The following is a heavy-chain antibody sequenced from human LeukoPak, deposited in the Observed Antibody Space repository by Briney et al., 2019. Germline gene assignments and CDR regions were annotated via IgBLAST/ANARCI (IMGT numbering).Heavy chain of an antibody. D-gene: IGHD5-18*01. CDR2: ISSSSTYI. Sequence: PGGSLRLSCAASGFTFSSYSMNWVRQAPGKGLEWVSSISSSSTYIYYADSVKGRFTISRDNAKNSLSLQMNSLRAEDTAVYYCAQDPSVRTALAYYFEYWGQGSLVTVSS. CDR1: GFTFSSYS. V-gene: IGHV3-21*01. CDR3: AQDPSVRTALAYYFEY. J-gene: IGHJ4*02.